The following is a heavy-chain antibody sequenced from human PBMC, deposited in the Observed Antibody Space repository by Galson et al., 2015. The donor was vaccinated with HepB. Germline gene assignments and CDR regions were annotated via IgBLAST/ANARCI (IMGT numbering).Heavy chain of an antibody. CDR2: INWDGNGV. J-gene: IGHJ3*01. V-gene: IGHV3-9*01. Sequence: CAASGFTVDEYVMHWVRQGPRKGLEWVSAINWDGNGVAYADSVKGRFTISRDNAKNCLYLQMNSVRVDDTALYYCAKGGRSFNSGWYGPFFDFWGPGTMVTVSS. D-gene: IGHD6-19*01. CDR1: GFTVDEYV. CDR3: AKGGRSFNSGWYGPFFDF.